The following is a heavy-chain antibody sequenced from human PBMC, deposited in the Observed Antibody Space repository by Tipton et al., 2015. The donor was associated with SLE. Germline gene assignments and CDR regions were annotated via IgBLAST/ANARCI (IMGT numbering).Heavy chain of an antibody. CDR2: IYTSGST. CDR1: GGSVSSGSYY. V-gene: IGHV4-61*09. CDR3: ARDHNGDYGAFDI. Sequence: LRLSCTVSGGSVSSGSYYWSWIRQPAGKGLEWIGYIYTSGSTNYNPSLKSRVTISVDTSKNQFSLKLSSVTAADTAVYYCARDHNGDYGAFDIWGQGTMVTVSS. J-gene: IGHJ3*02. D-gene: IGHD4-17*01.